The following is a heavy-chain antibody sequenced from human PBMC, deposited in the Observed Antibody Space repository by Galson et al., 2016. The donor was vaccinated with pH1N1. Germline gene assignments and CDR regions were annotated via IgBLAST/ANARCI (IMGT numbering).Heavy chain of an antibody. D-gene: IGHD2-2*01. Sequence: SLRLSCAASGFTFSGSAMHWVRQASGTGLEWVGRIRSKGNNYTTVYAASVKGRFTISRDDSKNTAYLQMNSLKTEDTAVYYCTRPGGCCSSTSCLRDYWGQGTLVTVSS. CDR1: GFTFSGSA. CDR3: TRPGGCCSSTSCLRDY. J-gene: IGHJ4*02. V-gene: IGHV3-73*01. CDR2: IRSKGNNYTT.